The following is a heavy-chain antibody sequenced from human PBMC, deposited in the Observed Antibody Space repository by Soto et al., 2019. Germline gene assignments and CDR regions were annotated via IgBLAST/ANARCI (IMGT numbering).Heavy chain of an antibody. Sequence: APGKGLEWVSVIYSGGSTYYADSVKSRFTISRHNSKNTLYLQMNSLRAEDTAVYYCLTINSYGPPGSGYYYGMDVWGQGTTVTVSS. D-gene: IGHD5-18*01. CDR3: LTINSYGPPGSGYYYGMDV. J-gene: IGHJ6*02. CDR2: IYSGGST. V-gene: IGHV3-53*04.